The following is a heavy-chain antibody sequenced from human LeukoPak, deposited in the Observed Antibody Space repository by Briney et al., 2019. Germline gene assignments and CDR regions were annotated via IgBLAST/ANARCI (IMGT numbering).Heavy chain of an antibody. CDR1: GYTFTSHG. V-gene: IGHV1-18*01. Sequence: ASVKVSCKASGYTFTSHGISWVRQAPGQGLEWMGWISAYNGNTNYAQKLQGRVTMTTDTSTRTAYMELRSLRSDDTAVYYCATSYYDSSGYYYIAEYFQHWGQGTLVTVSS. D-gene: IGHD3-22*01. J-gene: IGHJ1*01. CDR3: ATSYYDSSGYYYIAEYFQH. CDR2: ISAYNGNT.